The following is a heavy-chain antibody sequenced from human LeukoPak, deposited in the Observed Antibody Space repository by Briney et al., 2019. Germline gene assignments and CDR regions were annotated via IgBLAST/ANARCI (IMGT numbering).Heavy chain of an antibody. V-gene: IGHV3-21*01. CDR1: GFTFSSYS. D-gene: IGHD1-26*01. CDR2: ISSSSSYI. Sequence: GGSLRLSCAASGFTFSSYSMNWVRQAPGKGLEWVSSISSSSSYIYYADSVKGRFTISRDNAKNSLYLQMNSLRAEDTAVYYCARAGLVGATSQIHFDYWGQGTLATVSS. CDR3: ARAGLVGATSQIHFDY. J-gene: IGHJ4*02.